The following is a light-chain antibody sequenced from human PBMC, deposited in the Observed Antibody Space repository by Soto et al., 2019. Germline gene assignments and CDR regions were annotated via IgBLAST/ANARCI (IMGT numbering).Light chain of an antibody. CDR1: QSVSSSY. CDR2: GAS. Sequence: EIVLTQSPGTLSLSPGEIATLSCRASQSVSSSYLAWYQQKPGQAPRLLIYGASSRATGIPDRFSGSGSGTDFTLTISRLEPEDFAVYYCQQFGNSPPYTFGQGTKLEIK. J-gene: IGKJ2*01. CDR3: QQFGNSPPYT. V-gene: IGKV3-20*01.